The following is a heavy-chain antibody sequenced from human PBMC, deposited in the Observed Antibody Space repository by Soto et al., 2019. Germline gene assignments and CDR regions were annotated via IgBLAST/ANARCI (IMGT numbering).Heavy chain of an antibody. J-gene: IGHJ3*02. V-gene: IGHV3-15*01. D-gene: IGHD6-19*01. CDR1: GFTFSNAW. Sequence: GGSLRLSCAASGFTFSNAWMSWVRQAPGKGLEWVGRINSKTDGGTTDYAAPVKGRFTISRDDSKNTLYLQMNSLKTEDTAVYYCTTNSSPIWGQGTMVTVSS. CDR3: TTNSSPI. CDR2: INSKTDGGTT.